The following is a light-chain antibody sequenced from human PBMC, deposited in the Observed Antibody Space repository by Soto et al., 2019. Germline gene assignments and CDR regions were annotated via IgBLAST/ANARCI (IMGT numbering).Light chain of an antibody. V-gene: IGKV3-20*01. J-gene: IGKJ1*01. CDR1: QRVSSGY. CDR3: QRYDSFRT. Sequence: EIVLTQSPGTLSLSPGGRATLSCRASQRVSSGYLAWYQQKPGQAPRLLIYGASNRATGIPDRFSGSGPGTDFTLTITRLEPEDFAMYYCQRYDSFRTFGQGTKVDI. CDR2: GAS.